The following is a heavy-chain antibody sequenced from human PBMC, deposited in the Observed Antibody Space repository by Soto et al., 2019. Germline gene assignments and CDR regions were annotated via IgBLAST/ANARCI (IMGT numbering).Heavy chain of an antibody. CDR1: GYIFSTYT. CDR3: ARVSFGTSGYADY. Sequence: QVHLVQSGAEVKKPGASVKVSCKASGYIFSTYTMHWVRQAPGQRLEWMGWINAANGNTKYSQNFQGRVTISRDTSASPGYLEVSSLRSEDTAVYYCARVSFGTSGYADYWGQGTLVTVSS. J-gene: IGHJ4*02. V-gene: IGHV1-3*01. D-gene: IGHD3-22*01. CDR2: INAANGNT.